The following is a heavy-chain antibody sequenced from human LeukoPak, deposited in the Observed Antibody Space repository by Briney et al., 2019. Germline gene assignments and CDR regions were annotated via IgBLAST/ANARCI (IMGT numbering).Heavy chain of an antibody. V-gene: IGHV1-69*13. CDR2: IIPIFGTA. J-gene: IGHJ4*02. D-gene: IGHD6-19*01. Sequence: SVKVSCKASGGTFSSYAISWVRQAPGHGLEWMGGIIPIFGTANYAQKFQGRVTITADESTSTAYMELSSLRSEDTAVYYCARGTRHSSGWYYYFDYWGQGTLVTVSS. CDR1: GGTFSSYA. CDR3: ARGTRHSSGWYYYFDY.